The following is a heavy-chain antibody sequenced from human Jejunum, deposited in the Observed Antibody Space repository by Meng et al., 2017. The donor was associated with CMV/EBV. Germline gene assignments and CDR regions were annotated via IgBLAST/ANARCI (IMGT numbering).Heavy chain of an antibody. J-gene: IGHJ6*02. CDR3: AKDIRGSGLFDHYYGLDV. CDR2: LIPMFAAA. CDR1: RSFV. D-gene: IGHD3-3*01. Sequence: RSFVFGWVRSAPGLGPEWMGGLIPMFAAAKYSQKFQGRVTITADESTSTAYMEVSSLRPEDTAVYYCAKDIRGSGLFDHYYGLDVWGQGTTVTVSS. V-gene: IGHV1-69*01.